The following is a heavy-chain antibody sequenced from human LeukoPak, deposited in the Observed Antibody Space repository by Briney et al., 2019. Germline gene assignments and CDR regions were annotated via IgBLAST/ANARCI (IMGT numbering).Heavy chain of an antibody. Sequence: ASVKVSCKASGYTFTSYDINWVRQATGQGLEWMGWMNPNSGNTGYAQKFQGRVTMTRNTSISTAYMELSSLRSEDTAAYYCARDERGYSYGYGYYFDYWGQGTLVTVSS. V-gene: IGHV1-8*01. CDR2: MNPNSGNT. CDR3: ARDERGYSYGYGYYFDY. J-gene: IGHJ4*02. D-gene: IGHD5-18*01. CDR1: GYTFTSYD.